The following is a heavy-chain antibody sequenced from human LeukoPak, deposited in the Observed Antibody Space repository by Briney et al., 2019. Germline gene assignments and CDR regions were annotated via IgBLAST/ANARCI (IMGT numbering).Heavy chain of an antibody. J-gene: IGHJ3*02. CDR2: ISSSSSYI. CDR1: GFTFSSYS. D-gene: IGHD2-15*01. CDR3: ARRGVVADAFDI. Sequence: GGSLRLSYAASGFTFSSYSMNWVRQAPGKGLEWVSSISSSSSYIYYADSVKGRFTISRDNAKNTLYLQMNSLRAEDTAVYYCARRGVVADAFDIWGQGTMVTVSS. V-gene: IGHV3-21*01.